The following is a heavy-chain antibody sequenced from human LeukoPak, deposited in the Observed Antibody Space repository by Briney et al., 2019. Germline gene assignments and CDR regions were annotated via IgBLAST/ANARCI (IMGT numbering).Heavy chain of an antibody. J-gene: IGHJ3*02. CDR3: ARATHTGGPFDAFDI. CDR2: IKQDGSEK. Sequence: GGSLRLSCAASGFTFSNYWMNWVRQAPGKGLEWVANIKQDGSEKYYVDSVKGRFTISRDNAKNSLYLQMNSLGAEDTAVYYCARATHTGGPFDAFDIWGQGTMVTVSS. CDR1: GFTFSNYW. V-gene: IGHV3-7*04. D-gene: IGHD7-27*01.